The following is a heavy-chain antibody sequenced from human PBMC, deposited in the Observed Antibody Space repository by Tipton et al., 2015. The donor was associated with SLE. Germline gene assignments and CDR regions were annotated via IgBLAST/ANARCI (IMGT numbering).Heavy chain of an antibody. V-gene: IGHV4-59*11. Sequence: TLSLTCTVSGGAISSHYWGWIRQPPGEGVEWIGYSYYSGSTNYNPSLNSRVTIAVDTSKNQFSLKLSSVTAADTAVYYCARASAFGWTDYWGQGTLVTVSS. CDR3: ARASAFGWTDY. J-gene: IGHJ4*02. CDR1: GGAISSHY. CDR2: SYYSGST. D-gene: IGHD3-10*01.